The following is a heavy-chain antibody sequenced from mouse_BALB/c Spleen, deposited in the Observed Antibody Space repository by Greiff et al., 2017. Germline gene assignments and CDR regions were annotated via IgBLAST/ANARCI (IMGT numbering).Heavy chain of an antibody. Sequence: VQLQQSGAELVRPGSSVKISCKASGYAFSSYWMNWVKQRPGQGLEWIGQIYPGDGDTNYNGKFKGKATLTADKSSSTAYMQHSSLTSEDSAVYFCARSYYYGSSYFDYWGQGTTLTVSS. CDR1: GYAFSSYW. D-gene: IGHD1-1*01. J-gene: IGHJ2*01. CDR3: ARSYYYGSSYFDY. V-gene: IGHV1-80*01. CDR2: IYPGDGDT.